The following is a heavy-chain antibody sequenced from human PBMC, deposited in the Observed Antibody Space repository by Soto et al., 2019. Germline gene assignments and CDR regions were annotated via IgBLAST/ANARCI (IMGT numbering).Heavy chain of an antibody. CDR3: ARGPTVATPIGWSWFDP. CDR2: IYYSEST. CDR1: GVSISGYY. J-gene: IGHJ5*02. Sequence: QVQLQESGPGLVKPSETLSLTCTVSGVSISGYYWNWIRQPPGKGLDWIGSIYYSESTNYNPSLKRRVTISVDTSKNQFSLKVRSVTAADTAVYYCARGPTVATPIGWSWFDPWGQGNMVTVSS. V-gene: IGHV4-59*01. D-gene: IGHD4-17*01.